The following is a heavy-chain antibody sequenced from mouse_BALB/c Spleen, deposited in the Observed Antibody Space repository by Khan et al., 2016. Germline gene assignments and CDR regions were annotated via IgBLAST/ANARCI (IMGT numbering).Heavy chain of an antibody. CDR2: INYSGTT. CDR1: GDSITSGY. V-gene: IGHV3-8*02. Sequence: EVQLVESGPSLVKPSQTLSLTCSVTGDSITSGYWNWIRKFPGNKLEYIGYINYSGTTYYNPSLKSRISITRDTSKNQYYLQLNSVTSEDTATYYCARNGPAWFTYWGQGTLVTVAA. J-gene: IGHJ3*01. CDR3: ARNGPAWFTY.